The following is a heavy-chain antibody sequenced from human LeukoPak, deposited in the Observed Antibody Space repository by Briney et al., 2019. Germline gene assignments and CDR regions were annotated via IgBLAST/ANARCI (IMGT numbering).Heavy chain of an antibody. V-gene: IGHV3-30*02. CDR1: GFTFSSYG. Sequence: GGSLRLSCAASGFTFSSYGMHWVRQAPGKGLEWVAFIRYDGSNKYYADSVKGRFTISRDNSKNTLYLQMKSLRAEDTAVYYCARARGYYYYMDVWGKGTTVTISS. CDR3: ARARGYYYYMDV. CDR2: IRYDGSNK. J-gene: IGHJ6*03. D-gene: IGHD3-10*01.